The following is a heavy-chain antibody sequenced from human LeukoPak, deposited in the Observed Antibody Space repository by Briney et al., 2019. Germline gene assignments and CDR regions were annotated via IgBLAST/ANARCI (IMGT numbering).Heavy chain of an antibody. V-gene: IGHV3-9*03. CDR3: AKGGSSWQADAFDI. Sequence: GGSLRLSCAASGFTFNDYAVHWVRQAPGKGLEWVSGISWNSGSIGYADSVKGRFTISRDNAKNSLYLQMNSLRAEDMALYYCAKGGSSWQADAFDIWGQGTMVTVSS. CDR2: ISWNSGSI. J-gene: IGHJ3*02. CDR1: GFTFNDYA. D-gene: IGHD6-13*01.